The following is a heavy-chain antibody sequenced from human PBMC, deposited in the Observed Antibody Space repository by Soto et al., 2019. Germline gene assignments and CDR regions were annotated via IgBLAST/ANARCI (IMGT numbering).Heavy chain of an antibody. CDR1: GASISSGDYS. CDR2: IHHGGTP. D-gene: IGHD3-9*01. V-gene: IGHV4-30-2*01. CDR3: ARVAYSRCEYFFYX. J-gene: IGHJ4*02. Sequence: SETLSLTCAVSGASISSGDYSWSWVRQPPGKGLEWIGQIHHGGTPYYKASLKSRVTISQDRSKNQLSLSLSSVTAADTAIYFCARVAYSRCEYFFYXWGQGILVTVSX.